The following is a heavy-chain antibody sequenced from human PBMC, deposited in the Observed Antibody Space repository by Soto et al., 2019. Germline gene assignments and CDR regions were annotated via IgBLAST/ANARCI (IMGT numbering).Heavy chain of an antibody. D-gene: IGHD3-22*01. CDR3: ARSPPNVITTNPDAFDI. V-gene: IGHV1-18*04. J-gene: IGHJ3*02. Sequence: GASVKVSCRASGYTFTSYGSSWVRQAPGQGLEWMGWISAYNGNTNYAQKLQGRVTITTDTSTSTPYMELRSLRSDDTAVYYCARSPPNVITTNPDAFDIWGQGTMVTVSS. CDR2: ISAYNGNT. CDR1: GYTFTSYG.